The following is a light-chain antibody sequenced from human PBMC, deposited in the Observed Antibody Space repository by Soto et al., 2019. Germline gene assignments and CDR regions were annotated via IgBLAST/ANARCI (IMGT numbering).Light chain of an antibody. V-gene: IGLV1-40*01. Sequence: QHVLTQPPSVSGAPGQRVTISCTGSSSNIGAGYDVHWYQQLPGTAPKLLIYGNSNRPSGVPDRFSASKSGTSASLAITGLQAEDEADYYCQSYDSSLSARYVFGTGTKLTVL. CDR2: GNS. CDR3: QSYDSSLSARYV. J-gene: IGLJ1*01. CDR1: SSNIGAGYD.